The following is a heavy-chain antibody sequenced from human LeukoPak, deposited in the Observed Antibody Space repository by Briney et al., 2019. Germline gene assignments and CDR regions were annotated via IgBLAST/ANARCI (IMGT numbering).Heavy chain of an antibody. CDR1: GGPISSSSYY. Sequence: SETLSLTCTVSGGPISSSSYYWGWIRQPPGKGLEWIGSIYYSGSTYYNPSLKSRVTISVDTSKNQFSLKLSSVTAADTAVYYCARVFSHGNYAEELDPWGQGTLVTVSS. V-gene: IGHV4-39*07. CDR3: ARVFSHGNYAEELDP. D-gene: IGHD4-17*01. J-gene: IGHJ5*02. CDR2: IYYSGST.